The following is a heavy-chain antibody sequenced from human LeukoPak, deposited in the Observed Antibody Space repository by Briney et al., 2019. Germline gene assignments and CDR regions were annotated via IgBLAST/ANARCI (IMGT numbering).Heavy chain of an antibody. CDR2: FDPEDGET. CDR3: ATVSIVSGSYAFDY. J-gene: IGHJ4*02. D-gene: IGHD3-16*01. V-gene: IGHV1-24*01. Sequence: SVKVSCKVSGYTLTELSMHWVRQAPGKGLEWMGGFDPEDGETIYAQKFQGRVTMTEDTSTDTAYMELSSLRSEDTAVYYCATVSIVSGSYAFDYWGQGTLVTVSS. CDR1: GYTLTELS.